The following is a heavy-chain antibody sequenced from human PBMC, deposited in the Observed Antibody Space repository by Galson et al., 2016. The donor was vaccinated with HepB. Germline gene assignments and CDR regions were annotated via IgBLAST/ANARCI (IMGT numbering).Heavy chain of an antibody. CDR1: GFTFRNHQ. CDR3: ARDLSGPDF. Sequence: SLRLSCAVSGFTFRNHQMHWVRQVSGKGLVWVSRIEGDGTRPIYADSVKGRFTISRDNAKNTLYLQMNSLRAEDTAVYYCARDLSGPDFWGQGTLVTVSS. CDR2: IEGDGTRP. V-gene: IGHV3-74*01. J-gene: IGHJ4*02.